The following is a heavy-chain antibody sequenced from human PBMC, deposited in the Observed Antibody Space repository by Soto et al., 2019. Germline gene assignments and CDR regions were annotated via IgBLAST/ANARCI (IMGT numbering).Heavy chain of an antibody. D-gene: IGHD3-16*01. V-gene: IGHV3-33*01. CDR2: IWHDGNEK. J-gene: IGHJ5*02. CDR3: AREFGQYGNYRFDP. Sequence: QVQLVESGGGVVQPGRSLRLSCAASGFTFSDYGMHWVRQTPGKGLEWVALIWHDGNEKYYADSAKGRFTVSRDNSKNTLYLQMNSLRAEDTALYYCAREFGQYGNYRFDPWGQGTLVAVSS. CDR1: GFTFSDYG.